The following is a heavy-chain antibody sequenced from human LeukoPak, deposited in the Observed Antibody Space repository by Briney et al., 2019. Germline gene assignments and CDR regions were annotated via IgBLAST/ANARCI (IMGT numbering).Heavy chain of an antibody. Sequence: PGGSLRLSCAASGFTFSSYSMNWVRQAPGKGLEWVSSISSSSSYIYYADSVKGRFTISRDNAKNSLYLQMNSLRAEDTAVYYCARDLSRIFRVDHFDYWGQGTLVTVSS. V-gene: IGHV3-21*01. CDR1: GFTFSSYS. J-gene: IGHJ4*02. CDR2: ISSSSSYI. CDR3: ARDLSRIFRVDHFDY. D-gene: IGHD3-3*01.